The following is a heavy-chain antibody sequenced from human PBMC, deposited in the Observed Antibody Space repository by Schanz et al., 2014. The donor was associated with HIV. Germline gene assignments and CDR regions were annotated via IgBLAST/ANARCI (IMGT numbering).Heavy chain of an antibody. Sequence: EVQLLESGGGLAQPGGSLRLSCAASGFTVSNNYMSWVRPAPGKGLEWVSVIYSGGSTSYADSVRGRFTISRDNSKNTLDLQMDSLRPDDTAVYYCAREVVEYYYDSSGYFDYWGQGTLVTVSS. CDR3: AREVVEYYYDSSGYFDY. V-gene: IGHV3-66*02. CDR2: IYSGGST. D-gene: IGHD3-22*01. CDR1: GFTVSNNY. J-gene: IGHJ4*02.